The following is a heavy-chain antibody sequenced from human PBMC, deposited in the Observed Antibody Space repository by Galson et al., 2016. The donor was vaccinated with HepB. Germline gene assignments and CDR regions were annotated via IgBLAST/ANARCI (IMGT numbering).Heavy chain of an antibody. D-gene: IGHD3-10*01. CDR2: IGTVGDT. CDR3: TKDTNLYDGSGSYPLFQN. Sequence: SLRLSCAASGFTFSSYAMHWVRQATGKGLEWVSAIGTVGDTVYSGSVRGRFTISRDNAKNSLHLQMNSLRAEDTALYSCTKDTNLYDGSGSYPLFQNWGQGTLVTVSS. CDR1: GFTFSSYA. V-gene: IGHV3-13*04. J-gene: IGHJ4*02.